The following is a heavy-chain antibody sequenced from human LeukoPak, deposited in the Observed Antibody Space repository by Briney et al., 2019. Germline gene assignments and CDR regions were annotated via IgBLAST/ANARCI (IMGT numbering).Heavy chain of an antibody. J-gene: IGHJ5*02. CDR3: ARDITSNDNCFDP. CDR1: GGSLIIGGYY. V-gene: IGHV4-31*03. Sequence: SQTLSLTCSVSGGSLIIGGYYWGWVRQRPGKGLEWLGYIYYTGKTYYTPSLESRLSFSVDTSKNEFSLNLTSVTAADTAVYYCARDITSNDNCFDPGGPGVLVTVSS. D-gene: IGHD4/OR15-4a*01. CDR2: IYYTGKT.